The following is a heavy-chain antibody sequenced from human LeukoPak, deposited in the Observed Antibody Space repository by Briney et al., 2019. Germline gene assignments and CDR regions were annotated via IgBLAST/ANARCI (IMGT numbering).Heavy chain of an antibody. CDR1: GYTFTGYY. D-gene: IGHD4-17*01. J-gene: IGHJ3*02. CDR2: INPNSGGT. V-gene: IGHV1-2*02. CDR3: ASPHDYGDYEVAFDI. Sequence: GASVKVSCKASGYTFTGYYMHWVRQAPGQGLEWMGWINPNSGGTNYAQKFQGRVTMTRDTSISTAYMELSRLRSDDTAVYYCASPHDYGDYEVAFDIWGQGTMVTVSS.